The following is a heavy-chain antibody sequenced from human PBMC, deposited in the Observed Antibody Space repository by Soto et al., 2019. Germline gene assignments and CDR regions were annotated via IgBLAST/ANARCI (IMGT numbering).Heavy chain of an antibody. Sequence: GGSLRLSCAASGFTFSSYGMHGGRQAPGKGLEWVAVISYDGSNKYYADSVKGRFTISRDTSKNTLYLQMNSLRAEDTAVYYCAKEAVAVAGSYHYYGMAVSGQRTTVTVSS. CDR2: ISYDGSNK. D-gene: IGHD6-19*01. CDR3: AKEAVAVAGSYHYYGMAV. J-gene: IGHJ6*02. CDR1: GFTFSSYG. V-gene: IGHV3-30*18.